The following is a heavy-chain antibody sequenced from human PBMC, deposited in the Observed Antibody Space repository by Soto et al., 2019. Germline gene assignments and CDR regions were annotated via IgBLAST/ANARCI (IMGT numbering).Heavy chain of an antibody. Sequence: EVQLVETGGGLIQPGGSLRLSCAASGFTVSSNYMSRVRQAPGKGLEWVSVIYSGGSTYYADSVRGRFTISRDNSKNTLYLQMKSLRAEDTAVYYCARDPPATRHGMDVWGQGTTVTVSS. V-gene: IGHV3-53*02. CDR1: GFTVSSNY. CDR3: ARDPPATRHGMDV. J-gene: IGHJ6*02. CDR2: IYSGGST.